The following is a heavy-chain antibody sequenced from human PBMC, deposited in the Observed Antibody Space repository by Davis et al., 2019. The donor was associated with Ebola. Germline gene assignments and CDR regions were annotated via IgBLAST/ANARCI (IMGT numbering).Heavy chain of an antibody. V-gene: IGHV4-39*07. J-gene: IGHJ4*02. D-gene: IGHD6-19*01. CDR2: INHSGST. Sequence: MPSETLSLTCTVSGGSISSGGYYWSWIRQPPGKGLEWIGEINHSGSTNYNPSLKSRVTISVDTSKNQFSLKLSSVTAADTAVYYCARGPSVAGHDYWGQGTLVTVSS. CDR1: GGSISSGGYY. CDR3: ARGPSVAGHDY.